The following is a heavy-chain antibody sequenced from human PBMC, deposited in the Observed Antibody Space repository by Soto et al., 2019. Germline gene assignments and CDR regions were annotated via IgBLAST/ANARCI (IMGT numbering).Heavy chain of an antibody. Sequence: EVQLVESGGGLVKPGGSLRLSCAASGFTFSTYSMNWVGQAQGKGLEWVSSISSSSSYIYYADSVKGRFAISRDNAKNSLYLQMNSLRAEDTAVYYCAREGVQHGSGPYYYYGMDVWGQGTTVTVSS. CDR2: ISSSSSYI. J-gene: IGHJ6*02. V-gene: IGHV3-21*01. CDR1: GFTFSTYS. D-gene: IGHD3-10*01. CDR3: AREGVQHGSGPYYYYGMDV.